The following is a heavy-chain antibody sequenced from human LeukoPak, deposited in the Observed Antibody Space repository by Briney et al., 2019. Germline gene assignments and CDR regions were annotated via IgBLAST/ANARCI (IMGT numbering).Heavy chain of an antibody. CDR3: ARGQGLVHLSVDAIDF. D-gene: IGHD6-19*01. CDR2: IFHSGST. CDR1: GGSIGASINSPNW. J-gene: IGHJ3*01. Sequence: SGTLSLTCAVSGGSIGASINSPNWWSWVRQPPGKGLEWIGEIFHSGSTNYNPSLKSRVTMSVDKSKNQFSLNLTSVTAADTAVYFCARGQGLVHLSVDAIDFWGPGTMVTVSS. V-gene: IGHV4-4*02.